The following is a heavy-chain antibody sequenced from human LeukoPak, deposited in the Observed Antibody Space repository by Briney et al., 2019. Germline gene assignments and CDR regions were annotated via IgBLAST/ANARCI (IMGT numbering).Heavy chain of an antibody. CDR2: ISYDGSNK. CDR3: ARDRRTVEMATIWAY. D-gene: IGHD5-24*01. Sequence: GRSLRLSCAASGFTFSSYAMHWVRQAPGKGLEWVAVISYDGSNKYYADSVKGRFTIPRDNSKNTLYLQMNSLRAEDTAVYYCARDRRTVEMATIWAYWGQGTLVTVSS. CDR1: GFTFSSYA. J-gene: IGHJ4*02. V-gene: IGHV3-30*04.